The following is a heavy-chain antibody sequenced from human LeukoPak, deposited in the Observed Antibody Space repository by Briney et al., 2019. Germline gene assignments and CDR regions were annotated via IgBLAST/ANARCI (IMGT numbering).Heavy chain of an antibody. Sequence: ASVKVSCKASGYTFTSYGISWVRQAPGQGLERMGWISAYNGNTNYAQKLQGRVTMTTDTSTSTAYMELRSLRSDDTAVYYCARIWQYYDSSGPLDYWGQGTLVTVSS. D-gene: IGHD3-22*01. V-gene: IGHV1-18*01. CDR3: ARIWQYYDSSGPLDY. J-gene: IGHJ4*02. CDR1: GYTFTSYG. CDR2: ISAYNGNT.